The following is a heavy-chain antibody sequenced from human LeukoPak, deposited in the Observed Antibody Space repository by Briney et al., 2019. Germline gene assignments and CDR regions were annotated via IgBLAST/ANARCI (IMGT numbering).Heavy chain of an antibody. Sequence: GGSLRLSCAASGFTFSNYAMSWVRQAPGRGLEWVSAIRNNGENTYYVASVKGRFTISRDNSKNTLYLQMNSLRAEDTAVYYCAKDDMTTVTTFDYWGQGTLVTVSS. D-gene: IGHD4-17*01. CDR1: GFTFSNYA. CDR3: AKDDMTTVTTFDY. J-gene: IGHJ4*02. CDR2: IRNNGENT. V-gene: IGHV3-23*01.